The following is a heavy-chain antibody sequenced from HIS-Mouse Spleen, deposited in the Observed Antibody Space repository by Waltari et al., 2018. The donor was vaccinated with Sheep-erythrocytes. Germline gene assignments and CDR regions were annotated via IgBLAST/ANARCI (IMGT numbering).Heavy chain of an antibody. J-gene: IGHJ4*02. V-gene: IGHV4-39*01. CDR3: ARLYYYDSSGYYFDY. CDR2: IYYSGTT. CDR1: GGSISSSSYY. Sequence: QLQLQESGPGLVKPSETLSLTCTVSGGSISSSSYYWGWIRQPPGKGLEGIGSIYYSGTTYSNPSLKSRVTISVDTSKNQFSLKLSSVTAADTAVYYCARLYYYDSSGYYFDYWGQGTLVTVSS. D-gene: IGHD3-22*01.